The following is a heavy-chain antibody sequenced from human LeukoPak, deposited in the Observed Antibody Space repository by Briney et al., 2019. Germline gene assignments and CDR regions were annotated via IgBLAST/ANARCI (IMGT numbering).Heavy chain of an antibody. D-gene: IGHD3-22*01. J-gene: IGHJ4*02. CDR2: ISSSSSYI. Sequence: GGSLRLSCAASGFTFSSYSMNWVRQAPGKGLEGVSSISSSSSYIYYPDSVKGRFTISIDNAKNSLYLQMNSLRAEDTAVYCCARPQSDSSGYYYVDYWGQGTLVTVSS. CDR3: ARPQSDSSGYYYVDY. V-gene: IGHV3-21*01. CDR1: GFTFSSYS.